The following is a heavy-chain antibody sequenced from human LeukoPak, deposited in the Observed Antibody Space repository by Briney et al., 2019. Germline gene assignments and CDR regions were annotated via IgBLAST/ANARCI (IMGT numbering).Heavy chain of an antibody. V-gene: IGHV1-69*05. Sequence: GASVKVSCKASGGTFSSYAISWVRQAPGQGLEWMGGIIPIFGTANYPQKFQGRVTITTDESTSTAYIELSSLRSEDTAVYYCARGPLRYSLSLPRNHYYYYMDVWGKGTTVTVSS. J-gene: IGHJ6*03. CDR1: GGTFSSYA. CDR3: ARGPLRYSLSLPRNHYYYYMDV. CDR2: IIPIFGTA. D-gene: IGHD5-18*01.